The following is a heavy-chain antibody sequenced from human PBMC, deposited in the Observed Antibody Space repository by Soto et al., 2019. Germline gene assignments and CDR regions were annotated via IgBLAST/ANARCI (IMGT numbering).Heavy chain of an antibody. CDR2: ISYDGSNK. CDR1: GFAFSSYA. D-gene: IGHD3-22*01. Sequence: PVASLRLSCAATGFAFSSYAMHWVRQAPGKGLEWVAVISYDGSNKYYADSVKGRFTISRDNSKNTLYLQMNSLRAEDTAVYYCAHSGYQDYYYYYGMDVWGQGTTVTVSS. V-gene: IGHV3-30-3*01. J-gene: IGHJ6*02. CDR3: AHSGYQDYYYYYGMDV.